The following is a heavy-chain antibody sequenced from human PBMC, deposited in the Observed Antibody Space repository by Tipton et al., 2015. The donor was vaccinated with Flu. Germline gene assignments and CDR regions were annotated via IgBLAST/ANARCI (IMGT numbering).Heavy chain of an antibody. J-gene: IGHJ4*02. CDR1: DYSISSGYY. CDR3: ARSQGGFYASSGSLKY. CDR2: ISNSGST. D-gene: IGHD3-22*01. Sequence: TLSLTCAVSDYSISSGYYWGWVRQPPGKGLEWIGCISNSGSTSYNPSLQSRLTMSLDTSKNHFSLKLMSVTAADTAVYYCARSQGGFYASSGSLKYWGQGALVTVSS. V-gene: IGHV4-38-2*01.